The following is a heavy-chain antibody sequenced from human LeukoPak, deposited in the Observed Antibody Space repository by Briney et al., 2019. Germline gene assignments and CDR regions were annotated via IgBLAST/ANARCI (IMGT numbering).Heavy chain of an antibody. D-gene: IGHD3-10*01. Sequence: ASVKVSCKASGYTFTSYDINWVRQATGQGLEWMGWINPNSGNTGYAQKFQVRVTMTRNTSISTAYMELSSLRSEDTAVYYSAVEHSYYYGSGSYLNWGQGTLVTVSS. CDR3: AVEHSYYYGSGSYLN. CDR1: GYTFTSYD. J-gene: IGHJ4*02. CDR2: INPNSGNT. V-gene: IGHV1-8*01.